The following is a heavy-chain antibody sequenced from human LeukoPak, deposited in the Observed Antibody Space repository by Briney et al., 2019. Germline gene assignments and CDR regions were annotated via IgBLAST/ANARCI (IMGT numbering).Heavy chain of an antibody. V-gene: IGHV1-46*01. CDR2: INPSGGST. Sequence: ASVKVSCKASGYTFTNYHIHWVRQAPGQGLEWMGIINPSGGSTSYAQKFQGRVTMTRDTSTSTVYMELSSLRSEDTAVYYCARTSRDSSGYYYGDYWGQGTLVTVSS. CDR3: ARTSRDSSGYYYGDY. CDR1: GYTFTNYH. D-gene: IGHD3-22*01. J-gene: IGHJ4*02.